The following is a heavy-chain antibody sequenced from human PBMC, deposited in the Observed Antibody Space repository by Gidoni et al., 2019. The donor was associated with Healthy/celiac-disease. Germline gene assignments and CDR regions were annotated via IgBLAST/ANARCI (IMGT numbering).Heavy chain of an antibody. CDR2: INHSGST. Sequence: QVQLQQWGAGLLKPSETLSLTCAVYGGSFSGYYWSWIRQPPGKGLEWIGEINHSGSTNYNPSLKSRVTISVDTSKNQFSLKLSSVTAADTAVNYCARGVRRQIAVAGHHDAFDIWGQGTMVTVSS. V-gene: IGHV4-34*01. J-gene: IGHJ3*02. CDR3: ARGVRRQIAVAGHHDAFDI. CDR1: GGSFSGYY. D-gene: IGHD6-19*01.